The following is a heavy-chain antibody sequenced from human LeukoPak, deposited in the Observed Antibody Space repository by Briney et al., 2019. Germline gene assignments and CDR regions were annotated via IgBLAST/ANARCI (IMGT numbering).Heavy chain of an antibody. Sequence: ASVKVSCKASVYTFTAYYMHWVRQAPGQGLEWMGWINPNSGGTNYAQRFQGRVTMTRDTSISTAYMELSRLRSDDTAVYSCARGGQGAPLDYWGQGSLVTVSS. CDR2: INPNSGGT. CDR3: ARGGQGAPLDY. V-gene: IGHV1-2*02. D-gene: IGHD1-26*01. CDR1: VYTFTAYY. J-gene: IGHJ4*02.